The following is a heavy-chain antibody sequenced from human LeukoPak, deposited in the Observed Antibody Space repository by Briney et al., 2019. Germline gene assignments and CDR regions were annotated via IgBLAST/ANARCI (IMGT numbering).Heavy chain of an antibody. J-gene: IGHJ4*02. CDR1: GGTFSSYA. CDR2: IIPILGIA. Sequence: ASVKVSCKASGGTFSSYAISWVRQAPGQGLEWMGRIIPILGIANYAQKFQGRVTITADKSTSTAYMELSSLRSEDTAVYYCARAQGTALFDYWGQGTLVTVSS. D-gene: IGHD1-1*01. CDR3: ARAQGTALFDY. V-gene: IGHV1-69*04.